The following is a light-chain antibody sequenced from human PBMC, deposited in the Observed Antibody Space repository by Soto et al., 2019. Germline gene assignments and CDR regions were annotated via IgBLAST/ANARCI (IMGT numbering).Light chain of an antibody. CDR2: DAS. Sequence: DIQMTQSPSSLSASVGDRVTITCQARQDISNYLNWYQQKPGKAPKLLIYDASNLETGVPSRFSGSGSGTHFTFTISSLQPEDIATYYCQQYDNLPRTVGQGTKVQIK. CDR1: QDISNY. CDR3: QQYDNLPRT. J-gene: IGKJ1*01. V-gene: IGKV1-33*01.